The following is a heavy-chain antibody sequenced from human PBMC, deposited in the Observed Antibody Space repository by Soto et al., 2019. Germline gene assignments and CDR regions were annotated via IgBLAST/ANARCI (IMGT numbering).Heavy chain of an antibody. CDR3: GRGNSVFWDYYYYMDV. D-gene: IGHD3-3*01. Sequence: PSETLSLTCAVYGGSFSGYYWSWIRQPPGKGLEWIGEINHSGSTNYNPSLKSRVTISVDTSKNQFSLKLSSVTAADTAVYYCGRGNSVFWDYYYYMDVWGKGTTVTVSS. J-gene: IGHJ6*03. CDR2: INHSGST. V-gene: IGHV4-34*01. CDR1: GGSFSGYY.